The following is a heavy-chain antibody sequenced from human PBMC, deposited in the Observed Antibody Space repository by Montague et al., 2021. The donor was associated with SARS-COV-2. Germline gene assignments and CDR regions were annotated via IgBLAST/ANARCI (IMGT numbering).Heavy chain of an antibody. CDR2: ISYSGST. V-gene: IGHV4-61*01. Sequence: SETLSLTCTVSGASVRSGNSYWNWIRQPPGKGLEWIGYISYSGSTNYSPSLESRVTISVDTSKNQLSLRLSSVTAADTAVYYCATRTRYPQNDFGFWGQGTLVTVSS. D-gene: IGHD2-15*01. CDR3: ATRTRYPQNDFGF. CDR1: GASVRSGNSY. J-gene: IGHJ4*02.